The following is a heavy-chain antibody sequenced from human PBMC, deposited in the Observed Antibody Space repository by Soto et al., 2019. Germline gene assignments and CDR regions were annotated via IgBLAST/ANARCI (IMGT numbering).Heavy chain of an antibody. CDR2: ISWDDDK. Sequence: QITLKESGPTLVKPTQTLTLTCTFSGFSLSTSGVGVGWIRQPPGKTLEWLALISWDDDKRYSPSLKSRFTISKDTSKNQVVLTMTNMDPVDTATYYCAHSFFSRYSDLWGRGTLVTVSS. D-gene: IGHD3-10*01. CDR3: AHSFFSRYSDL. V-gene: IGHV2-5*02. CDR1: GFSLSTSGVG. J-gene: IGHJ2*01.